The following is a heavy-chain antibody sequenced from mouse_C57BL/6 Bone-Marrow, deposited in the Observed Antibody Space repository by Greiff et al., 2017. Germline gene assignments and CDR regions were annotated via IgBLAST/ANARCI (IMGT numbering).Heavy chain of an antibody. D-gene: IGHD5-1*01. CDR1: GYAFSSYW. J-gene: IGHJ1*03. Sequence: QVQLQQSGAELVKPGASVKISCKASGYAFSSYWMNWVKQRPGKGLEWIGQIYPGDGDTNYNGKFKGKATLTADKSSSPAYMQLSSLTSADSAVYFCARSPVAVPCRGRFYWYFDVWGTGTTVTVSS. V-gene: IGHV1-80*01. CDR2: IYPGDGDT. CDR3: ARSPVAVPCRGRFYWYFDV.